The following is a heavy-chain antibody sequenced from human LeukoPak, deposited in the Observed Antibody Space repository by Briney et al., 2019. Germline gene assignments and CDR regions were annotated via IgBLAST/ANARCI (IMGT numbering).Heavy chain of an antibody. Sequence: GASVKVSCKASGYTFTSYDINWVRQATGQGLEWMGWMNPNSGNTGYAQKFQGRVTITRNTSISTAYMELSSLRSEDTAVYYCARWALYSGSYYRGDYYYYMDVWGKGTTVTVSS. CDR2: MNPNSGNT. J-gene: IGHJ6*03. CDR3: ARWALYSGSYYRGDYYYYMDV. CDR1: GYTFTSYD. D-gene: IGHD1-26*01. V-gene: IGHV1-8*03.